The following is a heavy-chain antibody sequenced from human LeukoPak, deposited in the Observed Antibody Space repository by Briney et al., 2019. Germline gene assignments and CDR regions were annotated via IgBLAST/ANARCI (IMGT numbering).Heavy chain of an antibody. D-gene: IGHD3-10*01. Sequence: GRCLCLSRALSGFTPDVFATRWVRQAPEGGLGWVSLISGEGGSTYNADSVKGRFTISRDHSKNTPYLQRNSVRQKEPPLITCAKDILTFEDEVAFDIWGQGTIVTVSS. CDR1: GFTPDVFA. CDR3: AKDILTFEDEVAFDI. CDR2: ISGEGGST. J-gene: IGHJ3*02. V-gene: IGHV3-43*02.